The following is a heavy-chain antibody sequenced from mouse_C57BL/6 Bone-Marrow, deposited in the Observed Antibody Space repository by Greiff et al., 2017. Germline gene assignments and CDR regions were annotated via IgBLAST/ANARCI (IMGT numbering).Heavy chain of an antibody. J-gene: IGHJ4*01. CDR1: CYTFTRYW. CDR3: ARGRITTVVAMDY. D-gene: IGHD1-1*01. CDR2: IHPNSGST. V-gene: IGHV1-64*01. Sequence: VQLQQPGAELVQPGASVKLSCKASCYTFTRYWMHWLKQRPGQGLEWIGMIHPNSGSTNYNEKFKSKATLTVDKSSSTAYMQLSSLTSEDSAVYYCARGRITTVVAMDYWGQGTSVTVSS.